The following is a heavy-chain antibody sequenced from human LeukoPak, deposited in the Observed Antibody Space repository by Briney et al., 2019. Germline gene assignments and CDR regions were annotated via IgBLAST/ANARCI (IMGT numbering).Heavy chain of an antibody. V-gene: IGHV5-51*01. CDR1: GYSLTSSW. CDR3: ARQPGAGWFDP. D-gene: IGHD3-10*01. J-gene: IGHJ5*02. CDR2: IHPGDSDT. Sequence: GESLKISCQASGYSLTSSWIGWARQMPWKGLEWMAIIHPGDSDTRYSPSFQGQVTISADNSISTVYLQWGSLKASDTAMYYCARQPGAGWFDPWGQGTLVTVSS.